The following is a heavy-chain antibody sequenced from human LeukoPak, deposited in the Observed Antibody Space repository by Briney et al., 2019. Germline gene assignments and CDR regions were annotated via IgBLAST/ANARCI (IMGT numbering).Heavy chain of an antibody. Sequence: GASVKVSCKASGYTFTGYYMHWVRQAPGQGLEWMGWINPNSGGTNYAQKFQGRVTMTRDTSISTAYMELSRLRSDDTAVYYCARDNSGSPVGWFDPWGQGTLVTVSS. D-gene: IGHD1-26*01. CDR2: INPNSGGT. J-gene: IGHJ5*02. CDR1: GYTFTGYY. V-gene: IGHV1-2*02. CDR3: ARDNSGSPVGWFDP.